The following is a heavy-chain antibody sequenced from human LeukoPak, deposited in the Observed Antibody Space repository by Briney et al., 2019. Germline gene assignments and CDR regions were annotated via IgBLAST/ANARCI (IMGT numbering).Heavy chain of an antibody. CDR2: IYTSGST. V-gene: IGHV4-61*02. Sequence: PSETLSLTCTVSGGSMSSGSYYWSWIRQPAGKGLEWIGRIYTSGSTNYNPSLKSRVTISVDTSKNPFSLKLSSVTAADTAVYYCARETAYGDYEIGAFDIWGQGTMVTVSS. CDR1: GGSMSSGSYY. D-gene: IGHD4-17*01. CDR3: ARETAYGDYEIGAFDI. J-gene: IGHJ3*02.